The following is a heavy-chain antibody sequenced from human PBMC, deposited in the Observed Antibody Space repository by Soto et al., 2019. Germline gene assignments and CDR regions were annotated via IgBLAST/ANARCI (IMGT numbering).Heavy chain of an antibody. CDR3: ALANKTSAEYFQH. CDR2: INPSGGST. CDR1: GYTFTSYY. Sequence: QVQLVQSGAEVKKPGASVKVSCKASGYTFTSYYMHWVRQAPGQGLEWMGIINPSGGSTSYAQKFQGGVTMTRDTSTSTVYMELSSLRSEDTAVYYCALANKTSAEYFQHWGQGTLVTVSS. J-gene: IGHJ1*01. V-gene: IGHV1-46*03.